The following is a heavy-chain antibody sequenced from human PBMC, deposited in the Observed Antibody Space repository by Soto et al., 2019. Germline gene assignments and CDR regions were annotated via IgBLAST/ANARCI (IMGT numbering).Heavy chain of an antibody. V-gene: IGHV1-18*04. CDR1: GYTFTSYG. CDR3: ARDLMVRVSLWSGSFDY. D-gene: IGHD3-3*01. J-gene: IGHJ4*02. Sequence: SVKGSCEASGYTFTSYGINWGRQAPVQGLEWMGWISGYNGNTNYSQKLQGRVTMTTDTSTSTAYMELRSLRSDDTAVYYCARDLMVRVSLWSGSFDYWGQGTPVTVSS. CDR2: ISGYNGNT.